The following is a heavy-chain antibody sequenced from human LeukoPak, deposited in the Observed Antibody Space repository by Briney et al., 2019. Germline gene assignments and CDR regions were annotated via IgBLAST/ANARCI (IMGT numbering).Heavy chain of an antibody. D-gene: IGHD6-19*01. CDR3: ARTKSLAVAGTLEF. V-gene: IGHV3-30*02. CDR1: GFTFSSYG. CDR2: IRFDGSNK. J-gene: IGHJ4*02. Sequence: GGSLRLSCAASGFTFSSYGMHWVRQAPGKGLEWVAFIRFDGSNKYHADSVKGRFTISRDNSKNTLYLQMGSLRAEDMAVYYCARTKSLAVAGTLEFWSPGTLVTVSS.